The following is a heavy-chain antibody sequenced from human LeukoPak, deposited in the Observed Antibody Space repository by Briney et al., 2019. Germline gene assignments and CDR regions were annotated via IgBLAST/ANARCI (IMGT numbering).Heavy chain of an antibody. J-gene: IGHJ6*02. CDR3: ARDVFRQQLAYYYYYGMDV. V-gene: IGHV3-33*01. CDR2: IWYDGNNK. Sequence: GGSLRLSCAASGFTFSSYGMNWVRQAPGKGLEWVAVIWYDGNNKNYADSVKGRFTISRDNSKNTLYLQMNSLRAEDTAVYYCARDVFRQQLAYYYYYGMDVWGQGTTVTVSS. CDR1: GFTFSSYG. D-gene: IGHD6-13*01.